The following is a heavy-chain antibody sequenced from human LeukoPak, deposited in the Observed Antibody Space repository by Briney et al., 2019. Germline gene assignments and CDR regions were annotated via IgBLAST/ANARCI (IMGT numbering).Heavy chain of an antibody. Sequence: GGSLRPSCAASGFTFSNYAMTWVRQAPGKGLEWVSAIGGGHTFYADSVKGRFTISRDNSQNMLYLQMNSLRVEDTAIYYCVKRIDGSGTYYIDHWGHGILVTVSS. CDR3: VKRIDGSGTYYIDH. CDR1: GFTFSNYA. J-gene: IGHJ4*01. D-gene: IGHD3-10*01. CDR2: IGGGHT. V-gene: IGHV3-23*01.